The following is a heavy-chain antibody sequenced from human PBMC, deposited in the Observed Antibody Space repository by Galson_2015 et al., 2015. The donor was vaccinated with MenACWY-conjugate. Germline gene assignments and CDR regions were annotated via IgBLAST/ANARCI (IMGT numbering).Heavy chain of an antibody. J-gene: IGHJ4*02. CDR2: IYDSGTT. CDR1: SSGYY. CDR3: AREFSY. V-gene: IGHV4-61*08. Sequence: SSGYYWTWIRQPPGKGLEWIGLIYDSGTTKYNPSLKGRVTISLDTSKNQVSLKLSSVTAADTAVYYCAREFSYWGQGTLVTVSS. D-gene: IGHD2/OR15-2a*01.